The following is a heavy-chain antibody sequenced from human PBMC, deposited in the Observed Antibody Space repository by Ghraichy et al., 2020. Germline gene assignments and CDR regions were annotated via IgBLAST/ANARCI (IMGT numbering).Heavy chain of an antibody. CDR1: GGTFSSYA. Sequence: SVKVSCKASGGTFSSYAISWVRQAPGQGLEWMGRIIPILGIANYAQKFQGRVTITADKSTSTAYMELSSLRSEDTAVYYCARDLSPYYYDSSRGAFDIWGQGTMVTVSS. D-gene: IGHD3-22*01. CDR2: IIPILGIA. CDR3: ARDLSPYYYDSSRGAFDI. V-gene: IGHV1-69*04. J-gene: IGHJ3*02.